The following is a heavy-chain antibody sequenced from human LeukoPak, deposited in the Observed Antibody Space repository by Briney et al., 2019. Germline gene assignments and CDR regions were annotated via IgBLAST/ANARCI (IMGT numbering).Heavy chain of an antibody. Sequence: SQTLSLTCTVSGGSISSGGYYWSWIRQHPGKGLEWIGYIYYSGSTYYNPSLKSRVTISVDTSKNQFSLKLSSVTAADTAVYYCARGIRGGGIPLYWFDPWGQGTLVTVSS. V-gene: IGHV4-31*03. J-gene: IGHJ5*02. CDR1: GGSISSGGYY. CDR3: ARGIRGGGIPLYWFDP. CDR2: IYYSGST. D-gene: IGHD3-3*02.